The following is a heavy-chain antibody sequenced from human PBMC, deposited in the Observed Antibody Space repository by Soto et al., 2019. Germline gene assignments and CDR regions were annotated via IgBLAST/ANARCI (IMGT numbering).Heavy chain of an antibody. CDR1: GGTPSNSA. J-gene: IGHJ6*04. CDR2: IIPVFGLV. CDR3: AGGRIVVVGGRADSGMDV. Sequence: QVHLLLQSGAEVKKPGSSVKVSCKASGGTPSNSAISWVRQAPGQVLEWMGGIIPVFGLVKYAQNFQGRVTITARESTNTAYMGLSSLRAEDTAVYYCAGGRIVVVGGRADSGMDVWGKGTTVTVSS. D-gene: IGHD3-22*01. V-gene: IGHV1-69*01.